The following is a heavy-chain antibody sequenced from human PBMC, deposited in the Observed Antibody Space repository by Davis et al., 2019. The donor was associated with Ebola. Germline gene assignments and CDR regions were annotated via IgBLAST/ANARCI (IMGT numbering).Heavy chain of an antibody. J-gene: IGHJ4*02. CDR1: GGSISSHY. Sequence: SETLSLTCTVSGGSISSHYWSWIRQPPGKGLEWIGYIYYSGSTNYNPSLKSRVTISVDTSKTQFSLKLSSVTAADTAVYYCARMAGASRFDYWGQGTLVTVSS. CDR3: ARMAGASRFDY. D-gene: IGHD1-26*01. CDR2: IYYSGST. V-gene: IGHV4-59*11.